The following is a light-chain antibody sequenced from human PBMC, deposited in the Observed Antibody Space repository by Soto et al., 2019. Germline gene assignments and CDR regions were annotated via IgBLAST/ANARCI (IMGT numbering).Light chain of an antibody. CDR1: QGIRTD. CDR2: AAS. CDR3: LQDYNYPLT. Sequence: AIQMTQSPSSLYASVGDRVTITCRASQGIRTDLGWYQQKPGKAPKLLIYAASSLQSGVPSRFSGSGSGTDFTLTISSLQPEDFATYYCLQDYNYPLTFGQGTKVEIK. J-gene: IGKJ1*01. V-gene: IGKV1-6*01.